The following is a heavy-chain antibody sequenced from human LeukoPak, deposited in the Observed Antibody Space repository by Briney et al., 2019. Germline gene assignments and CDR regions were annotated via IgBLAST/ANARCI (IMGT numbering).Heavy chain of an antibody. CDR2: IGTASDT. CDR3: ARGPPRRKYYYMDV. J-gene: IGHJ6*03. D-gene: IGHD5-24*01. CDR1: GFTFSSFD. Sequence: GGSLRLSCAASGFTFSSFDMHWVRQPTGQGLEWVSTIGTASDTYYPGSVEGRFTLSRDNAKNSLYLQMNSLTAGDTAVYYCARGPPRRKYYYMDVWGKGTTVTVSS. V-gene: IGHV3-13*01.